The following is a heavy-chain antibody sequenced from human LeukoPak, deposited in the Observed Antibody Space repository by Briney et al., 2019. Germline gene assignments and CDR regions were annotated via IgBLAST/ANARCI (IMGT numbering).Heavy chain of an antibody. J-gene: IGHJ2*01. CDR1: GGSISSSSYY. CDR2: IYYSGST. D-gene: IGHD3-3*01. CDR3: ARHVLSGYLNYWYFDL. Sequence: PSETLSLTCTVSGGSISSSSYYWGWIRQPPGKGLEWIGSIYYSGSTYYNPSLNSRATISVDTSKNQFSLKLSSVTAADTAVYYCARHVLSGYLNYWYFDLWGRGTLVTVSS. V-gene: IGHV4-39*01.